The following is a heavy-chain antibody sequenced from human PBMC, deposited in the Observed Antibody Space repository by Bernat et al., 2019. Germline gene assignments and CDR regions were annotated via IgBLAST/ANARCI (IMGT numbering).Heavy chain of an antibody. CDR3: VRDPNAYGNQHMLFY. CDR2: ISYDGSNK. Sequence: QVQLVESGGGVVQPGRSLRLSCAASGFTFSTYAMHWVRQAPGKGLEWVALISYDGSNKYYADSVKGRFTVSRDNSKNTLYLQMNSLRSEDTAVYYCVRDPNAYGNQHMLFYWGQVTLVTVSS. D-gene: IGHD4-4*01. V-gene: IGHV3-30*01. J-gene: IGHJ4*02. CDR1: GFTFSTYA.